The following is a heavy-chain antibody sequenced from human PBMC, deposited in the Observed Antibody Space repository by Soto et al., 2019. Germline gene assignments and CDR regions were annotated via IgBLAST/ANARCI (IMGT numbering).Heavy chain of an antibody. CDR3: ARDRCTGGTSYCFVH. J-gene: IGHJ4*02. Sequence: QVQLVESGGGLVKPGGSLTLSCAASGFTFSDYYMSWIRQAPGEGLEWVSYISGRDTTIYYADSVKGRVTISRDNAKNSLYLQMNSLRAEDTAVYYCARDRCTGGTSYCFVHWGQGTLVAVSS. V-gene: IGHV3-11*01. CDR2: ISGRDTTI. CDR1: GFTFSDYY. D-gene: IGHD2-15*01.